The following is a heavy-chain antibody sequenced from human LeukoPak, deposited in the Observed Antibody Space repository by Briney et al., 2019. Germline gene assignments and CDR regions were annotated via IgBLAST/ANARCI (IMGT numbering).Heavy chain of an antibody. Sequence: GGSLKLSCAASGFTFSGSAMHWVRQASGKGLEWVGRIRSKANSYATAYAASVKGRFTISRDDSKNTAYLRMNSLKTEDTAVYYCTRPPPYCSSTSCYRSWGQGTLVTVSS. CDR2: IRSKANSYAT. V-gene: IGHV3-73*01. J-gene: IGHJ5*02. CDR1: GFTFSGSA. D-gene: IGHD2-2*01. CDR3: TRPPPYCSSTSCYRS.